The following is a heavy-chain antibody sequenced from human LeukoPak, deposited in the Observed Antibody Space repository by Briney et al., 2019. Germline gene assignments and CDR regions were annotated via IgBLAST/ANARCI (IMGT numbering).Heavy chain of an antibody. Sequence: ASVKVSCKASGGTFSSYAISWVRQAPGQGLEWMGGITPIFGTANYAQKFQGRVTITADKSTSTAYMELSSLRSEDTAVYYCATHYYGSGSLLFDPWGQGTLVTVSS. D-gene: IGHD3-10*01. CDR2: ITPIFGTA. J-gene: IGHJ5*02. CDR1: GGTFSSYA. CDR3: ATHYYGSGSLLFDP. V-gene: IGHV1-69*06.